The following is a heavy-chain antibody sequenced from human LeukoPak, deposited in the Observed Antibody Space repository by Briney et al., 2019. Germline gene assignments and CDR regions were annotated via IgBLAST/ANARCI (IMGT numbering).Heavy chain of an antibody. Sequence: ASVKVSCKASGGTFSSYAIRWVRQAPGQGLEWMGGIIPIFGTADYAQKFQGRVTITADESTSTAYMELSSLRSEDTAVYYCARDQRSYYDFWSGYQWFDPWGQGTLVTVSS. J-gene: IGHJ5*02. CDR1: GGTFSSYA. D-gene: IGHD3-3*01. CDR3: ARDQRSYYDFWSGYQWFDP. CDR2: IIPIFGTA. V-gene: IGHV1-69*13.